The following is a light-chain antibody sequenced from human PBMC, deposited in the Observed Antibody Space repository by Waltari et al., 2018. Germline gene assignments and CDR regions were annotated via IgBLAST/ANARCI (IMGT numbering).Light chain of an antibody. CDR1: QSISSY. V-gene: IGKV1-39*01. CDR3: QQSYSTLWT. Sequence: DIQMTPSPSSLSASAGDRVTVTCRASQSISSYLNWYQQKPGKAPKLLIYAASSLQSGVPSRFSGSGSGTDFTLTISSLQPEDFATYYCQQSYSTLWTFGQGTKVEIK. CDR2: AAS. J-gene: IGKJ1*01.